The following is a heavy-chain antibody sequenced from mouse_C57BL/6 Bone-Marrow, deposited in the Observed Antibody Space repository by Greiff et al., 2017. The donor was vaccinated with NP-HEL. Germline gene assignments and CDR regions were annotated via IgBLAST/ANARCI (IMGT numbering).Heavy chain of an antibody. J-gene: IGHJ3*01. CDR2: SRNKANDYTT. Sequence: EVNVVESGGGLVQSGRSLRLSCATSGFTFSDFYMEWVRQAPGKGLEWIAASRNKANDYTTEYSASVKGRFIVSRDTSQSILYLQMNALRAEDTAIYYCARDADYGRPWFAYWGQGTLVTVSA. D-gene: IGHD1-1*01. CDR3: ARDADYGRPWFAY. V-gene: IGHV7-1*01. CDR1: GFTFSDFY.